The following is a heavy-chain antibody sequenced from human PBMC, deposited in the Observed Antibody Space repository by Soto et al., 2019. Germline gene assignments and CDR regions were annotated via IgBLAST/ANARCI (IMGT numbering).Heavy chain of an antibody. CDR1: GDSITNGDYY. CDR3: AGRLLDEDF. V-gene: IGHV4-30-4*01. CDR2: IYYSGST. Sequence: QVHLQESGPGLVKPSQTLSLTCTVSGDSITNGDYYWSWIRQPPGKGLEWIGYIYYSGSTDYDPSLKGRVTISVDMSKNQFSLRLSSVTAADTAVYSCAGRLLDEDFWGQGTLVTVSS. D-gene: IGHD3-3*01. J-gene: IGHJ4*02.